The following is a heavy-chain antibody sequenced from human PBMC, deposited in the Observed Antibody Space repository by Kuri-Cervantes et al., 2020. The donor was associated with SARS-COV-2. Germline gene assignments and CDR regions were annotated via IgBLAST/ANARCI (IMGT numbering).Heavy chain of an antibody. CDR2: IKQDGSEK. Sequence: GESLKISCAASGFTVSSNYMSWVRQAPGKGLEWVANIKQDGSEKYYVDSVKGRFTISRDNAKNSLYLQMNSLRAEDTAVYYCARDVYDFWSGYYYWGQGTLVTVSS. D-gene: IGHD3-3*01. CDR3: ARDVYDFWSGYYY. V-gene: IGHV3-7*03. CDR1: GFTVSSNY. J-gene: IGHJ4*02.